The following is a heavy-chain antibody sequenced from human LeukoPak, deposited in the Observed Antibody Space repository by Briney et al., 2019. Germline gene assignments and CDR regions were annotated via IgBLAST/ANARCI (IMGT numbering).Heavy chain of an antibody. Sequence: PSETLSLTCAVYGGSFSGYYWSWIRQPPGKGLEWIGEINHSGSTNYNPSLKSRVTISVDTSKNQFSLKLSSVTAADTAVYYCARVGDYYDSSLRVISAFDIWGQGTMDTVSS. CDR2: INHSGST. V-gene: IGHV4-34*01. CDR1: GGSFSGYY. J-gene: IGHJ3*02. D-gene: IGHD3-22*01. CDR3: ARVGDYYDSSLRVISAFDI.